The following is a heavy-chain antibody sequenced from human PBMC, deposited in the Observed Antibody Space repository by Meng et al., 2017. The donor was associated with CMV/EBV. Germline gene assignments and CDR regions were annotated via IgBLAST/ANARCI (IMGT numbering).Heavy chain of an antibody. CDR1: GYTLTELS. CDR3: ATGRPAAIRGGPFDY. CDR2: FDPEDGET. V-gene: IGHV1-24*01. Sequence: QCQWGQSGAEMKKPGSSVKVSCKVSGYTLTELSMHWVRQAPGKGLEWMGGFDPEDGETIYAQKFQGRVTMTEDTSTDTAYMELSSLRSEDTAVYYCATGRPAAIRGGPFDYWGQGTLVTVSS. J-gene: IGHJ4*02. D-gene: IGHD2-2*01.